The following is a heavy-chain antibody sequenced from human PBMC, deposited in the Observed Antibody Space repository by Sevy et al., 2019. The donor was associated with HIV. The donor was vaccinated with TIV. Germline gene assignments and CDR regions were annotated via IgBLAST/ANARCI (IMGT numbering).Heavy chain of an antibody. J-gene: IGHJ6*02. V-gene: IGHV3-23*01. D-gene: IGHD3-10*01. Sequence: GGSLRLSCVASGFTFSTYAMNWVRQAPGKGLEWVSVISDSGYSTNYADFVKGWFTISRDNSKNTLYLQMNSLRAEDTAGYYCAKDWFYYYYGMDVWGQGTTVTVSS. CDR3: AKDWFYYYYGMDV. CDR2: ISDSGYST. CDR1: GFTFSTYA.